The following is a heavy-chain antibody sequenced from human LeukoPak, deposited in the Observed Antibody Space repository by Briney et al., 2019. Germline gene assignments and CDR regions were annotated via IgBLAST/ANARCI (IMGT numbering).Heavy chain of an antibody. Sequence: SQTLSLTCTVSGGSISSGDYYWSWLRQPPGKGLEWIGYIYYSGSTYYNPSLKSRVTISVDTSKNQFSLKLSSVTAADTAVYYCARVRDYYDSSGYYHPRGWFDPWGQGTLVTVSS. CDR2: IYYSGST. J-gene: IGHJ5*02. CDR3: ARVRDYYDSSGYYHPRGWFDP. CDR1: GGSISSGDYY. D-gene: IGHD3-22*01. V-gene: IGHV4-30-4*01.